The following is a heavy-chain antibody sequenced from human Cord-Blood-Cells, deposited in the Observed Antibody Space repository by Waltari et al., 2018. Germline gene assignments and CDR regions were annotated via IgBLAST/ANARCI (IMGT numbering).Heavy chain of an antibody. CDR2: IYQSGST. CDR1: GYSLRGAYY. V-gene: IGHV4-38-2*02. D-gene: IGHD3-3*01. Sequence: QVQLQESGPGLVTPSETLSLTCTVSGYSLRGAYYWGWVRQPPGKGLEWIGSIYQSGSTYYNPSLKSRVTISVDTSKNQFSLKLSSVTAADTAVYYCARGGNYDFWSGYHDAFDIWGQGTMVTVSS. CDR3: ARGGNYDFWSGYHDAFDI. J-gene: IGHJ3*02.